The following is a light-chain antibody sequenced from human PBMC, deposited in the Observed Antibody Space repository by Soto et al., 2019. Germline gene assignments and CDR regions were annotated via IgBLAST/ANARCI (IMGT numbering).Light chain of an antibody. Sequence: QSALTQPRSVSGSPGQSVTISCTGTSSDVGGYNYVSWYQQHPGKAPKLMIYDVSKRPSGVPDRFSGSKSGNTASLTISGLQAEDGADYCCSYAGSYVFGTGTKLTVL. V-gene: IGLV2-11*01. CDR3: CSYAGSYV. CDR1: SSDVGGYNY. CDR2: DVS. J-gene: IGLJ1*01.